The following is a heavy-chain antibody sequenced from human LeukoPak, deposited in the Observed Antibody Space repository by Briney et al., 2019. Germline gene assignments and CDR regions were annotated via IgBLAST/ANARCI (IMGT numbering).Heavy chain of an antibody. CDR1: GFTFSSYA. V-gene: IGHV3-23*01. Sequence: GGSLRLSCAASGFTFSSYAMYWVRQAPGKGLEWVSGIFGSGGSTHYADSVKGRFTISRDNSKNTVYLQMNSLRAEDTAIYYCARRGRKDFWGQGTLVTVSS. CDR2: IFGSGGST. J-gene: IGHJ4*02. D-gene: IGHD3/OR15-3a*01. CDR3: ARRGRKDF.